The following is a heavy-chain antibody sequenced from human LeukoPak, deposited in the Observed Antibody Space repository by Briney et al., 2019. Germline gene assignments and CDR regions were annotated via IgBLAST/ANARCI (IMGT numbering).Heavy chain of an antibody. CDR1: GFNFSSYA. V-gene: IGHV3-23*01. D-gene: IGHD2-2*01. J-gene: IGHJ3*02. CDR2: ISGGGDST. CDR3: AAQYQLPSNAFDI. Sequence: GGSLRLSCAASGFNFSSYAMSWVRQAPGKGLEWVSAISGGGDSTYYADSVKGRFTISRDNSKNTLYVQMNSLRAEDTAVYYCAAQYQLPSNAFDIWGQGTMVTVSS.